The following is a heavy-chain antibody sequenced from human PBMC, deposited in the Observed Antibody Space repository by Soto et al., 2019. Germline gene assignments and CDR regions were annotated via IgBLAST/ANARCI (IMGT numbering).Heavy chain of an antibody. CDR3: ARVRKEGYCSSTSCYSWYFDL. Sequence: SVKVSCKASGGTFSSYVISWVRQAPGQGLEWMGGIIPIFGTANYAQKFQGRVTITADESTSTAYMELSSLRSEDTAVYYCARVRKEGYCSSTSCYSWYFDLWGRGTLVTVSS. V-gene: IGHV1-69*13. CDR1: GGTFSSYV. CDR2: IIPIFGTA. D-gene: IGHD2-2*02. J-gene: IGHJ2*01.